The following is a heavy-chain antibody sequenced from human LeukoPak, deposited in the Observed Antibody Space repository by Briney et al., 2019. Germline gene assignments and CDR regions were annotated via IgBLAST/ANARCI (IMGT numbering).Heavy chain of an antibody. D-gene: IGHD3-3*01. V-gene: IGHV4-4*02. J-gene: IGHJ6*03. CDR1: GGSLSSSNW. CDR2: IYHSGST. CDR3: ARDHKYDFWSGYYLGSYMDV. Sequence: SETLSLTCAVSGGSLSSSNWWSWVRQPPGKGLEWIGEIYHSGSTNYNPSLKSRVTISVDKSKNQFSLKLSSVTAADTAVYYCARDHKYDFWSGYYLGSYMDVWGKGTTVTVSS.